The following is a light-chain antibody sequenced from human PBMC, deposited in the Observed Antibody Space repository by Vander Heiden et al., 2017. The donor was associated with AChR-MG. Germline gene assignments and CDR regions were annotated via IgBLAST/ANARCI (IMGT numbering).Light chain of an antibody. CDR1: QSVSSN. CDR2: GAS. V-gene: IGKV3-15*01. CDR3: QQHKNWPPLT. J-gene: IGKJ4*01. Sequence: ELVMTQSPATLSVSPGERATLSCRASQSVSSNLVWYQQKPGQAPRLLIYGASTRDTGIPARFSGSGSGTEFTLTISSRQSEDFAVYYCQQHKNWPPLTFGGGTKVEIK.